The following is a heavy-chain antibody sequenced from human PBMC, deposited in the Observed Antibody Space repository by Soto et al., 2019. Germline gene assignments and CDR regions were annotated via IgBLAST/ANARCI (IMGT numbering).Heavy chain of an antibody. D-gene: IGHD3-22*01. CDR3: ARRFGTHYYDSSGYYYFDY. V-gene: IGHV4-39*01. Sequence: SETLSLTCTVSGGSISSSSYYWGWIRQPPGKGLEWIGSIYYIGSTYYNPSLKSRVTISVDTSKNQFSLKLSSVTAADTAVYYCARRFGTHYYDSSGYYYFDYWGQGTLVTVSS. CDR2: IYYIGST. J-gene: IGHJ4*02. CDR1: GGSISSSSYY.